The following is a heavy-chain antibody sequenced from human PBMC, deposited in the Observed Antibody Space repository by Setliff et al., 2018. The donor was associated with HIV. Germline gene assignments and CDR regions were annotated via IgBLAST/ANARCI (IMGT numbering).Heavy chain of an antibody. Sequence: ASVKVPCKASGFTFNHYALSWVRQAPGQRPEWTGGTNPQSDISNYAQRLQCRVTITADQSTTTTYIELTNLRADDTAVYYCVRVGPWYSARSGYLSSWDYWGQGTLVTVSS. CDR2: TNPQSDIS. CDR3: VRVGPWYSARSGYLSSWDY. V-gene: IGHV1-69*17. D-gene: IGHD3-22*01. J-gene: IGHJ4*02. CDR1: GFTFNHYA.